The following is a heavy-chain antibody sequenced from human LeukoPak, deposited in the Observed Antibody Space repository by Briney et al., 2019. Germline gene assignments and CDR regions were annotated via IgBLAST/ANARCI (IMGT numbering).Heavy chain of an antibody. J-gene: IGHJ6*02. Sequence: PGGSLRLSCAASGFTVSSNYMSWVRQAPGKGLEWVSVIFSGGTTYYADSVKGRFTISRDNSKNTLYLQMNSLTAEDTAVYYCAREGNYYDMDVWGQGTTVTVSS. CDR1: GFTVSSNY. CDR2: IFSGGTT. CDR3: AREGNYYDMDV. V-gene: IGHV3-53*01.